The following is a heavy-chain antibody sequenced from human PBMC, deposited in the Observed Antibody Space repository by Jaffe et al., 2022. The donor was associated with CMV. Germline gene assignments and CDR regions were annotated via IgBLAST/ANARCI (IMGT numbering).Heavy chain of an antibody. CDR3: AKDPRYSSGWYNHLPFDY. Sequence: EVQLLESGGGLVQPGGSLRLSCAASGFTFSSYAMSWVRQAPGKGLEWVSAISGSGGSTYYADSVKGRFTISRDNSKNTLYLQMNSLRAEDTAVYYCAKDPRYSSGWYNHLPFDYWGQGTLVTVSS. J-gene: IGHJ4*02. D-gene: IGHD6-19*01. CDR2: ISGSGGST. V-gene: IGHV3-23*01. CDR1: GFTFSSYA.